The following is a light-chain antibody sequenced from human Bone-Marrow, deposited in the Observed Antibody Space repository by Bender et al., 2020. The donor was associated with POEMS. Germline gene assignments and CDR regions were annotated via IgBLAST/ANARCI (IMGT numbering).Light chain of an antibody. Sequence: SYELTQPPSVSVSPGQTARITCSGDALPKQYAYWYQQKPGQAPVLVIYKDSERPSGIPERFSGPSSGTTVTLTISGVQAEDEADYYCQSADSSGTSPYVFGTGTKVTVL. CDR3: QSADSSGTSPYV. V-gene: IGLV3-25*03. J-gene: IGLJ1*01. CDR2: KDS. CDR1: ALPKQY.